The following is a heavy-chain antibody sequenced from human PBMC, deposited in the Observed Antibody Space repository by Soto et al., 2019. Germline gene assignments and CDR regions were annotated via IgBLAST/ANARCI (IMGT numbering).Heavy chain of an antibody. CDR3: ARGLSSTGNSFDY. Sequence: SETLSPTCAVYGGSFSGYYWTWFRQPPGKGLEWIGEINHSGSTNYNPSLKSRVTISVDTSKNQFSLKLSSVTAADTAVYYCARGLSSTGNSFDYWGQGTLVTVPS. CDR2: INHSGST. D-gene: IGHD3-3*02. J-gene: IGHJ4*02. V-gene: IGHV4-34*01. CDR1: GGSFSGYY.